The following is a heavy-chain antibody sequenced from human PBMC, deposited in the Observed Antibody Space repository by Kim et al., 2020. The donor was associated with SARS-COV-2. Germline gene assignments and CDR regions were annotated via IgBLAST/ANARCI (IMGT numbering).Heavy chain of an antibody. D-gene: IGHD6-19*01. Sequence: SVKGRFTISRDNAKNSLSLQMHSRRAEDTALYCCAKGHARRGSGWSDFDYWGQGTLVTVSS. CDR3: AKGHARRGSGWSDFDY. V-gene: IGHV3-9*01. J-gene: IGHJ4*02.